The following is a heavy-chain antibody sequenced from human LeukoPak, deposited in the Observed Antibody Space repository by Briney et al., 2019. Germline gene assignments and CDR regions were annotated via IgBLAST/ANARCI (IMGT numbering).Heavy chain of an antibody. CDR2: INNSGDNT. CDR1: GFTFGSYA. D-gene: IGHD3-16*02. V-gene: IGHV3-23*01. Sequence: GESLRLSCAASGFTFGSYAMSWVRQAPGKGLEWVSGINNSGDNTYYADSVKGRFTISRDNSKNTLYLQMNSLRAEDTAVYYCAKHRPANRGELSSYNYFDYWGQGTLVTVSS. CDR3: AKHRPANRGELSSYNYFDY. J-gene: IGHJ4*02.